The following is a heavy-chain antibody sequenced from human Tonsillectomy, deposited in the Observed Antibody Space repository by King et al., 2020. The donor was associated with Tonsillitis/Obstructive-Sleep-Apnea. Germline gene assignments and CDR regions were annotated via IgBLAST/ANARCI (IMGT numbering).Heavy chain of an antibody. CDR1: GGSFSGYY. CDR3: ARGRVFGVVIRGARDYYYMDV. D-gene: IGHD3-3*01. Sequence: VQLQQWGAGLLKPSETLSLTCAVYGGSFSGYYWTWIRQPPGKGLEWIGEINHSGSTNYNPSLESRVTISVDTSKNHFSLKLSSVTAADTAVYYCARGRVFGVVIRGARDYYYMDVWGKGTTVTVSS. J-gene: IGHJ6*03. V-gene: IGHV4-34*01. CDR2: INHSGST.